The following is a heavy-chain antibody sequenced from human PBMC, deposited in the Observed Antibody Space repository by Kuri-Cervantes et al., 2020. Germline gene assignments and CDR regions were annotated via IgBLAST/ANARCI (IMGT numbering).Heavy chain of an antibody. V-gene: IGHV4-38-2*01. Sequence: GSLRLSCAVSGYSISSGYYWGWIRQPPGKGLEWIGSIYHSGSTYYNPSLKSRVTISVDTSKNQFSLKLSSVTAADTAVYYCASWDSSSGYRYFDYWGQGTLVTVSS. CDR2: IYHSGST. J-gene: IGHJ4*02. CDR1: GYSISSGYY. D-gene: IGHD6-13*01. CDR3: ASWDSSSGYRYFDY.